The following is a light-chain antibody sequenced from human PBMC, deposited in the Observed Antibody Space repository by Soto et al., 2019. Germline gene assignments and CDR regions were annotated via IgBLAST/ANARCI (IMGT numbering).Light chain of an antibody. CDR1: SSDVGGYNY. CDR3: SSYTSSSTPVV. V-gene: IGLV2-14*01. Sequence: QSALTQPAAVSGSPGQSITISCTGTSSDVGGYNYVSWYQQYPGKAPKLMIYDVTNRPLGVSKRFSGSKSGNTASLTISGLPAEDEADYYCSSYTSSSTPVVFGGGTKLTVL. J-gene: IGLJ2*01. CDR2: DVT.